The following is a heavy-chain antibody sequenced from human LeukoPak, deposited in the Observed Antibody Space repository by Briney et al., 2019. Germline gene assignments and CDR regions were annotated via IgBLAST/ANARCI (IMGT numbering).Heavy chain of an antibody. CDR1: GFTFSSYS. J-gene: IGHJ1*01. Sequence: GGSLRLSCAASGFTFSSYSMNWVRQAPGKGLEWVSSISSSSTYIYYADSVKGRFSISRDNAKNSLCLQMNSLRAEDTAVYYCVRAMTTATTCYLQHWGQGTLVTVSS. D-gene: IGHD4-17*01. CDR2: ISSSSTYI. CDR3: VRAMTTATTCYLQH. V-gene: IGHV3-21*01.